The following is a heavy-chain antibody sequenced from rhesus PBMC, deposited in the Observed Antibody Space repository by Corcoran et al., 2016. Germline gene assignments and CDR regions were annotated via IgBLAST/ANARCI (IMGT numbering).Heavy chain of an antibody. CDR3: ARGSGYSSWSVASGFDV. Sequence: QVQLQESGPGLVKPSETLSLTCAVSGGSISSTYYYWSWIRQAPGKGLEWIGYISYRGDTGYNPSPKGRVTISRDASKNQFSLKLTSVTAADTAVYFCARGSGYSSWSVASGFDVWGPGVLVNVSS. J-gene: IGHJ5-1*01. V-gene: IGHV4-122*02. CDR1: GGSISSTYYY. D-gene: IGHD6-13*01. CDR2: ISYRGDT.